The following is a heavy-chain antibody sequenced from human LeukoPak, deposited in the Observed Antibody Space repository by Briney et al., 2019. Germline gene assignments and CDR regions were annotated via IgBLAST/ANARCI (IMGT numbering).Heavy chain of an antibody. J-gene: IGHJ5*02. V-gene: IGHV4-59*13. CDR3: ARVDVVVPAALKSGWFDP. Sequence: SETLSLTCTVSGGSISSYYWSWIRQPPGKGLEWIGYIYYSGSTNYNPSLKSRVTISVDTFKNQFSLKLSSVTAADTAVYYCARVDVVVPAALKSGWFDPWGQGTLVTVSS. CDR1: GGSISSYY. CDR2: IYYSGST. D-gene: IGHD2-2*01.